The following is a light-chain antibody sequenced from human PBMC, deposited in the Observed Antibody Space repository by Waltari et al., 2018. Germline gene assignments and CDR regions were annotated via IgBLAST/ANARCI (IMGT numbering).Light chain of an antibody. V-gene: IGKV3-20*01. CDR1: QNIRSNC. CDR2: DAS. J-gene: IGKJ3*01. Sequence: EIVLTQSPGTLSLSSGERATLSCRASQNIRSNCLAWYQQKPGQAPRPLIYDASTRATGIPDRFSGSGSGTDFTLTISRLEPEDFAVYYCQQYGSSPFIFGPGTKVDIK. CDR3: QQYGSSPFI.